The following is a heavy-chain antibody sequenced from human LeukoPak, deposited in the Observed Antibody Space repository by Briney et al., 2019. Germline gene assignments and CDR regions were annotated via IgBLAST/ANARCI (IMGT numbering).Heavy chain of an antibody. Sequence: SETLSLTCAVYGGSFSGYYWSWIRQPPGKGLEWIGEINHSGSTNYNPSLKSRVTISVDTSKNQFSLKLNSMTAADTAIYYCARYSGYYLSYFDYWGQGTLVTVSS. D-gene: IGHD3-22*01. V-gene: IGHV4-34*01. CDR2: INHSGST. CDR3: ARYSGYYLSYFDY. CDR1: GGSFSGYY. J-gene: IGHJ4*02.